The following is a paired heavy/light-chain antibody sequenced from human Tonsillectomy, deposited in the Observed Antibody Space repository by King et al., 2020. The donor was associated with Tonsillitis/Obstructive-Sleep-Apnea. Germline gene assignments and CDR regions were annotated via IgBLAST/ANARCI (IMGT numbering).Light chain of an antibody. CDR1: SRDVGGYNY. CDR2: EVS. CDR3: SSYTSSSTLYV. Sequence: QSALTQPASVSGSPGQSITISCTGTSRDVGGYNYVSWYQQHPGKAPKLMIYEVSNRPSGVSNRFSGSKSGNTASLTISGLQAEDEADYYCSSYTSSSTLYVFGTGTKVTVL. J-gene: IGLJ1*01. V-gene: IGLV2-14*01.
Heavy chain of an antibody. J-gene: IGHJ6*03. CDR3: AKDSLYDFWSGRIPYMDV. CDR2: ISWNSGSI. CDR1: GFMFDDYA. Sequence: EVQLVESGGGLVQPGRSLRLSCAASGFMFDDYAMHWVRQVPGKGLEWVSGISWNSGSIGYADSVKGRFIISRDNAKNSLYLQMNSLRAEDTALYYCAKDSLYDFWSGRIPYMDVWGKGTTVTVSS. D-gene: IGHD3-3*01. V-gene: IGHV3-9*01.